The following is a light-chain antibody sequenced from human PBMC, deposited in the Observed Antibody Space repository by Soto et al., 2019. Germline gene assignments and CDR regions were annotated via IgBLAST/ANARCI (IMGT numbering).Light chain of an antibody. CDR2: GAS. CDR3: QQYNTWHPKMA. V-gene: IGKV3-15*01. J-gene: IGKJ1*01. CDR1: QSVSSD. Sequence: VVTQSPATLSVFPGETATLSCRASQSVSSDLAWYQQSPGQAPRLIIYGASTRATGIPARFRGSGSGTEFRLTISSLQSEDFATYYCQQYNTWHPKMAFGRGTKVELK.